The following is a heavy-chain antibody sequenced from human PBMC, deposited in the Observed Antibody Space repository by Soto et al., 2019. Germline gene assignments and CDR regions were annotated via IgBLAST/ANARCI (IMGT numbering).Heavy chain of an antibody. CDR1: GGSIITTTYY. CDR2: VYYSGST. CDR3: ARAPTHYSHAY. V-gene: IGHV4-39*01. J-gene: IGHJ4*02. D-gene: IGHD4-4*01. Sequence: SETLSLTCTVSGGSIITTTYYWGWLRQPPGKGLEWIGSVYYSGSTYYNPSLKSRVTISVDTSMNQFSLMLSSVTAADTAVYFCARAPTHYSHAYWGLGNLVTVSS.